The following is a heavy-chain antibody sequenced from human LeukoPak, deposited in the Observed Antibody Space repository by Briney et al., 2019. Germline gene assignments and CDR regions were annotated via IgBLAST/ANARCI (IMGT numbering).Heavy chain of an antibody. D-gene: IGHD3-16*02. J-gene: IGHJ4*02. Sequence: GVALRRSCAASGFTFSSYSMNWVRQAPGKGLEWVSYISSSSSTIYYADSVKGRFTISRDNAKNSLYLQMNSLRAEDTAVYYCARGQLYDYWGQGTLVTVSS. CDR2: ISSSSSTI. V-gene: IGHV3-48*01. CDR1: GFTFSSYS. CDR3: ARGQLYDY.